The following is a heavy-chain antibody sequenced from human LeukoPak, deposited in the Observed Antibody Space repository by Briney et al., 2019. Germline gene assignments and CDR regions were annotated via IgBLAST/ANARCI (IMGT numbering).Heavy chain of an antibody. CDR3: AKDWEYSYGVY. D-gene: IGHD5-18*01. J-gene: IGHJ4*02. CDR2: ISSSSSYI. V-gene: IGHV3-21*01. Sequence: GGSLRLSCAASGFTFSSYSMNWVRQAPWKGLEWVSSISSSSSYIYYADSVKGRFTISRDNSKNTLYLQMNSLRAEDTAVYYCAKDWEYSYGVYWGQGTLVTVSS. CDR1: GFTFSSYS.